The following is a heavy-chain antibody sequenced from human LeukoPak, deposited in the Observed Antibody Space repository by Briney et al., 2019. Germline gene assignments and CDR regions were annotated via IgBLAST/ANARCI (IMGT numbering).Heavy chain of an antibody. CDR3: ARVAAGYSVNYFDY. V-gene: IGHV3-48*02. CDR1: GFTFSTST. Sequence: GGSLRLSCAASGFTFSTSTMNWVRQAPGKGLEWVSYISTGSSTTYYADSVKGRFTISRDNVENSLYLQMNSLRDEDTAVYYRARVAAGYSVNYFDYWGQGTLVTVSS. D-gene: IGHD4-23*01. CDR2: ISTGSSTT. J-gene: IGHJ4*02.